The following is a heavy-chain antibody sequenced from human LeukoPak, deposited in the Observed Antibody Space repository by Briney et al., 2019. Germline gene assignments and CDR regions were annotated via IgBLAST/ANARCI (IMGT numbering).Heavy chain of an antibody. CDR1: GITFRSYS. D-gene: IGHD6-19*01. CDR3: ARGLSEYYYYGMDV. J-gene: IGHJ6*02. V-gene: IGHV3-48*01. CDR2: ISSSSSTI. Sequence: GGSLRLSCAASGITFRSYSMNWVRQAPGKGLEWVSYISSSSSTIYYADSVKGRFTISRDNAKNSLYLQMNSLRAEDTAVYYCARGLSEYYYYGMDVWGQGTTVTVSS.